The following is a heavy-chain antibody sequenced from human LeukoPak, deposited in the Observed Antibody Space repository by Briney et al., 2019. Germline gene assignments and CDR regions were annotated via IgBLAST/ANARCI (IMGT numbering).Heavy chain of an antibody. J-gene: IGHJ6*04. CDR3: ARSYGDYVYYGMDV. CDR1: GGSFSGYY. CDR2: INHSGST. D-gene: IGHD4-17*01. V-gene: IGHV4-34*01. Sequence: SETLSLTCAVYGGSFSGYYWSWIRQPPGKGLEWIGEINHSGSTNYNPPLKSRVTISVDTSKYQFSLKLSSVTAADTAVYYCARSYGDYVYYGMDVWGKGTTVTVSS.